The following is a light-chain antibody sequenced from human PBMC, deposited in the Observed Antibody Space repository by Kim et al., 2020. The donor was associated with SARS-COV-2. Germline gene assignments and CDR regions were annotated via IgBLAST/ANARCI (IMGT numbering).Light chain of an antibody. Sequence: SSELTQDPAVSVALGQTVRITCQGDSLRSYYASWYQQKPGQAPVLVIYGKNNRPSGIPDRFSGSSSGNTASLTITGAQAEDEADYYCNSRESSGNNQVFG. V-gene: IGLV3-19*01. J-gene: IGLJ3*02. CDR1: SLRSYY. CDR3: NSRESSGNNQV. CDR2: GKN.